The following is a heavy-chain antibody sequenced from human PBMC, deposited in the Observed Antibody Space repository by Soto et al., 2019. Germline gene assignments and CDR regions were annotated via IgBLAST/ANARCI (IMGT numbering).Heavy chain of an antibody. Sequence: PSETLSLTCTVSGASISTYYWSWIRQPPGKGLEWIGYISYSGSTNYNPSLKSRVTLSVDTSKNQISLKLNSVSAADTAMYYCARVGNYYFDDWGQGTLVTVSS. V-gene: IGHV4-59*01. D-gene: IGHD4-4*01. CDR3: ARVGNYYFDD. J-gene: IGHJ4*02. CDR2: ISYSGST. CDR1: GASISTYY.